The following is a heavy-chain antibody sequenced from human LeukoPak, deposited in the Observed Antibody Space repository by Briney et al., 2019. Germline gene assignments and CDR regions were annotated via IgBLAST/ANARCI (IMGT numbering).Heavy chain of an antibody. Sequence: PSETLSLTCTVSGGSISSSSYYWGWIRQPPGKGLEWIGSIYYSGSTYYNPSLKSRVTISVDTSKNQFSLKLSSVAAADTAVYYCAVDWFDPWGQGTLVTVSS. CDR2: IYYSGST. CDR3: AVDWFDP. V-gene: IGHV4-39*01. J-gene: IGHJ5*02. CDR1: GGSISSSSYY.